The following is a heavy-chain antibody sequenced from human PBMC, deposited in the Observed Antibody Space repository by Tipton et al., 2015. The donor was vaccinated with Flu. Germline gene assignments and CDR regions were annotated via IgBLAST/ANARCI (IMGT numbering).Heavy chain of an antibody. J-gene: IGHJ5*02. CDR2: IIPIFGTA. D-gene: IGHD2-2*01. CDR3: ARGPDIVVVPAAMGWFDP. Sequence: QSGAEVKKPGSSVKVSCKASGGTFSSYAISWVRQAPGQGLEWMGRIIPIFGTANYAQKFQGGVTITADESTSTAYMELSSLRSEDTAVYYCARGPDIVVVPAAMGWFDPWGQGTLVTVSS. V-gene: IGHV1-69*15. CDR1: GGTFSSYA.